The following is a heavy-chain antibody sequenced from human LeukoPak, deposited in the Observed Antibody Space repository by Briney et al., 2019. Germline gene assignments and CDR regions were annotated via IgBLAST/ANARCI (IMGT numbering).Heavy chain of an antibody. CDR2: MNPNSGNT. CDR1: GYTFTSYD. Sequence: ASVKVSCKASGYTFTSYDINWVRQATGQGLEWMGWMNPNSGNTGYAQKFQGRVTLTTNTSVSTAYMELSSLRSEDTAIYCCARGAPGSYCSGGSCPYFDYWGQGTLVSVSS. D-gene: IGHD2-15*01. J-gene: IGHJ4*02. CDR3: ARGAPGSYCSGGSCPYFDY. V-gene: IGHV1-8*01.